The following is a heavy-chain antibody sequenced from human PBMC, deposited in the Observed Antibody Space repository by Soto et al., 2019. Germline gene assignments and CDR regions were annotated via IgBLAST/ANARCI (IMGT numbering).Heavy chain of an antibody. J-gene: IGHJ3*02. CDR2: ISWNSGSI. D-gene: IGHD5-12*01. CDR3: AKVRIVATIRDAFDI. Sequence: GGSLRLSCVASGFTFDDYAMHWVRQAPGKGLEWVSGISWNSGSIGYADSVKGRFTISRDNAKNSLYLQMNSLRAEDTALYYCAKVRIVATIRDAFDIWGQGTMVTVSS. CDR1: GFTFDDYA. V-gene: IGHV3-9*01.